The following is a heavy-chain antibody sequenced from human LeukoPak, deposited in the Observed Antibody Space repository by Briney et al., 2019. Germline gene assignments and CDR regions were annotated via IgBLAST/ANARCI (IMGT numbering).Heavy chain of an antibody. Sequence: GGSLRLSCAASGFTFSSFAMSWVRQAPGKGLEWVSAISGSGGGTYYADSVKGRFTISRDNSKNTLYLQMSSLRAEDTAVYYCARVRRYGSGSYYRRHDAFDIWGQGTMVTVSS. CDR2: ISGSGGGT. CDR3: ARVRRYGSGSYYRRHDAFDI. J-gene: IGHJ3*02. V-gene: IGHV3-23*01. CDR1: GFTFSSFA. D-gene: IGHD3-10*01.